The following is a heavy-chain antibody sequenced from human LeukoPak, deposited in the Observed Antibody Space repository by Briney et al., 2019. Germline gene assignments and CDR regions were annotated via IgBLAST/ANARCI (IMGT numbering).Heavy chain of an antibody. D-gene: IGHD6-19*01. J-gene: IGHJ4*02. CDR3: ARDERDSGWN. CDR1: GGSISSGDYY. CDR2: IYHSGST. V-gene: IGHV4-30-4*01. Sequence: SQTLSLTCTVSGGSISSGDYYWRWIRQPPGKGLEWIGSIYHSGSTYYNPSLKSRVTISVDTSKNQFSLKLSSVTAADTAVYYCARDERDSGWNWGQGTLVTVSS.